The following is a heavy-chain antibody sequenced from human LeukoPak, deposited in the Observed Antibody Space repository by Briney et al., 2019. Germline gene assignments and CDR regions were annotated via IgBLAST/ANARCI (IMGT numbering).Heavy chain of an antibody. V-gene: IGHV3-33*01. D-gene: IGHD3-10*01. J-gene: IGHJ4*02. CDR2: IWYDGSNK. CDR3: AREGDYYGSGVPFDY. CDR1: GFTFSSYG. Sequence: GGSLTLSCAASGFTFSSYGMHWVRQAPGKGLEWVAVIWYDGSNKYYADSVKGRFTISRDNSKNTLYLQMNSLRAEDTAVYYCAREGDYYGSGVPFDYWGQGTLVTVSS.